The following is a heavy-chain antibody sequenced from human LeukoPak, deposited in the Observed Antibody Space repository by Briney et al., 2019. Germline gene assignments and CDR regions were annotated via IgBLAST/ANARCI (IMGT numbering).Heavy chain of an antibody. J-gene: IGHJ5*02. CDR1: GGSFSGDY. CDR2: INHSGST. CDR3: AKGNGAITTVWLDP. V-gene: IGHV4-34*01. Sequence: SETLSLTCAVYGGSFSGDYWNWIRQPPGKGLEWIGEINHSGSTNYNPSLKSRVTISVDTSKNQFSLKLTSVTAADTGVYYCAKGNGAITTVWLDPWGQGTLVTVSS. D-gene: IGHD1-1*01.